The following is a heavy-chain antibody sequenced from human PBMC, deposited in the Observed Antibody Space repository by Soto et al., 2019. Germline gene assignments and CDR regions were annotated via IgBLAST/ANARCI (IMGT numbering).Heavy chain of an antibody. V-gene: IGHV3-43*01. Sequence: GGSLRLSCAASGFTFDDYTMHWVRQAPGKGLEWVSLISWDGGSTYYADSVKGRFTISRDNSKNSLYLQMNSLRTEDTALYYCAKGLGGGWLVPNGFDYWGQGTLVTVSS. D-gene: IGHD6-19*01. CDR2: ISWDGGST. J-gene: IGHJ4*02. CDR1: GFTFDDYT. CDR3: AKGLGGGWLVPNGFDY.